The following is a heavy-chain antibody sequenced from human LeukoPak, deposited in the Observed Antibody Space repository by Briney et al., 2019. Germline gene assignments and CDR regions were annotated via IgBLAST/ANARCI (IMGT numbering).Heavy chain of an antibody. D-gene: IGHD6-19*01. CDR3: ARVVAVAGTAWWFDP. CDR1: DDSITMYY. Sequence: SETLSLTCTVSDDSITMYYWTWIRQPPGKGLEWIGYVDHTGSTKFNPSLNGRVSISRDTSNNFFSLRLSSVTAADTAVYYCARVVAVAGTAWWFDPWGQGTLVTVSS. V-gene: IGHV4-59*08. CDR2: VDHTGST. J-gene: IGHJ5*02.